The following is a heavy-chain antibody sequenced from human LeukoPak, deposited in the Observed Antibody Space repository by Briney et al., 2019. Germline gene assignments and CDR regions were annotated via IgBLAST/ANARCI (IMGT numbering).Heavy chain of an antibody. D-gene: IGHD3-9*01. Sequence: ASVKVSCKASGYTFTSYYMHWVRQAPGQGLEWMGWINPNSGGTNYAQKFQGRVTMTRDTSISTAYMELSRLRSDDTAVYYCARDQDDILTGYYTAPTGYWGQGTLVTVSS. CDR2: INPNSGGT. V-gene: IGHV1-2*02. J-gene: IGHJ4*02. CDR1: GYTFTSYY. CDR3: ARDQDDILTGYYTAPTGY.